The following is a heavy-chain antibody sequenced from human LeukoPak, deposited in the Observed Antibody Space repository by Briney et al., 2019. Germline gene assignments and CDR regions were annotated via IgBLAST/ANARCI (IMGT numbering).Heavy chain of an antibody. Sequence: ASVKVSCKASGYTSTGYYMHWVRQAPGQGLEWMGWINPNSGGTNYAQKFQGRVTMTRDTSISTAYMELSRLRSDDTAVYYCATRYSYGFDAFDIWGQGTMVTVSS. J-gene: IGHJ3*02. CDR2: INPNSGGT. V-gene: IGHV1-2*02. D-gene: IGHD5-18*01. CDR1: GYTSTGYY. CDR3: ATRYSYGFDAFDI.